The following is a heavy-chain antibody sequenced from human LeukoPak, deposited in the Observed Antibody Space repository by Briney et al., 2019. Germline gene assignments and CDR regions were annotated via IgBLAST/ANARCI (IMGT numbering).Heavy chain of an antibody. J-gene: IGHJ4*02. CDR1: EFTFSDAW. CDR3: TRLQNVDTAMAAFDY. V-gene: IGHV3-15*01. D-gene: IGHD5-18*01. Sequence: GGSLRLSCAVSEFTFSDAWMSWVRQAPGKGLEWVGRIKSKSDGGTTDYAAPVKGRFTISRDDSKNTLYLQMNSLKTEDTAVYYCTRLQNVDTAMAAFDYWGQGTLVTVSS. CDR2: IKSKSDGGTT.